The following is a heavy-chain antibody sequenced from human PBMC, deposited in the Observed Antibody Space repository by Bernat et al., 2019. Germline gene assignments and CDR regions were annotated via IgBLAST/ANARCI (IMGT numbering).Heavy chain of an antibody. V-gene: IGHV3-21*05. CDR3: ARGYCNGGACYSSSDY. J-gene: IGHJ4*02. D-gene: IGHD2-15*01. CDR1: GFTFRSYS. Sequence: EVQLVESGGGLVKPGGSLRLSCATSGFTFRSYSMNWVRQAPGKGLEWVSYISRSSDHIYYADSVKGRFTISRDEAKNSLYLQLNSLGAEDTAVYYCARGYCNGGACYSSSDYWGQGALVTVSS. CDR2: ISRSSDHI.